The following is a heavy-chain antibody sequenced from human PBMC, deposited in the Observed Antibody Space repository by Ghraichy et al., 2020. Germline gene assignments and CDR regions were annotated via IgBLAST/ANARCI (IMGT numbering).Heavy chain of an antibody. CDR3: ARVIGFGELAYYYYGMDV. J-gene: IGHJ6*02. CDR2: ISSSSSTI. V-gene: IGHV3-48*02. D-gene: IGHD3-10*01. Sequence: SCAASGFTFSSYSMNWVRQAPGKGLEWVSYISSSSSTIYYADYVKGRFTISIDNAKNSLYLQMNSMRDEDTAVYYCARVIGFGELAYYYYGMDVWGQGTTVTVSS. CDR1: GFTFSSYS.